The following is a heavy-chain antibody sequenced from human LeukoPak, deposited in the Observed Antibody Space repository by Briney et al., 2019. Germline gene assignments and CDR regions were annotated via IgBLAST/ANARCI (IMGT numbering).Heavy chain of an antibody. Sequence: GESLRLSCAASGFTFSRFWMNWVRQAPGRGLEWVANIDQSGGRNNYVDSVKGRFTISRDNAKYSLFLEMSSLRADDTAVYFCARDVEGGTFDIWGQGTTVTVSA. CDR2: IDQSGGRN. V-gene: IGHV3-7*05. J-gene: IGHJ3*02. CDR1: GFTFSRFW. CDR3: ARDVEGGTFDI. D-gene: IGHD3-16*01.